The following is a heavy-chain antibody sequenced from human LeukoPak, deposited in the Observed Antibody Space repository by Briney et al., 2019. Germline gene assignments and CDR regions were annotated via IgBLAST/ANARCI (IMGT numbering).Heavy chain of an antibody. CDR2: INPSGGST. D-gene: IGHD2-15*01. V-gene: IGHV1-46*01. CDR3: ARGRYCSGGSCYGRFNWFDP. J-gene: IGHJ5*02. CDR1: GYTFTSYY. Sequence: ASVKVSCKASGYTFTSYYMHWVRQAPGQGLEWMGIINPSGGSTSYAQKFQGRVTMTRDTSTSTVYMELSSLRSEDTAVYYCARGRYCSGGSCYGRFNWFDPWGQGTLVTVSS.